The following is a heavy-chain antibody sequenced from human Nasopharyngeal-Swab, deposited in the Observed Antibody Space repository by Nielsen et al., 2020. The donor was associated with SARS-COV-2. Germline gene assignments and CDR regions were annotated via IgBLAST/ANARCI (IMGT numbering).Heavy chain of an antibody. Sequence: RQAPGKGLEWIGSIYYSGSTYYNPSLKSRVTISVDTSKNQFSLELSSVTAADTAVYYCARLDPYSSRDDYWGQGTLVTVSS. CDR2: IYYSGST. CDR3: ARLDPYSSRDDY. D-gene: IGHD6-13*01. J-gene: IGHJ4*02. V-gene: IGHV4-39*01.